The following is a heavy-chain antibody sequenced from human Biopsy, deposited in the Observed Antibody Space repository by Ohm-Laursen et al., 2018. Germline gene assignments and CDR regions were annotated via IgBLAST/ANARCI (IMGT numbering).Heavy chain of an antibody. J-gene: IGHJ1*01. V-gene: IGHV1-69*06. D-gene: IGHD3-9*01. CDR3: ATKLTGYFHH. Sequence: ASVKVSCKVPGGTFSNYGVNWVRQAPGQGLEWLGGNIPILGTGNYAQKFQDRVTVAADTSTSTATMELRSLRSDDTAVYYCATKLTGYFHHWGQGTLVIVSS. CDR1: GGTFSNYG. CDR2: NIPILGTG.